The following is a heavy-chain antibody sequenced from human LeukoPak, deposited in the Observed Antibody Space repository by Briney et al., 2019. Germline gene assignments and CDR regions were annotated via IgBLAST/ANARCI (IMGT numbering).Heavy chain of an antibody. J-gene: IGHJ4*02. Sequence: SETLSLTCTVSGGSISSTNYYWGWIRQPPGKGLEWIGSVSYSGSTYYNPSLKSRITISEDTSKNQFSLKLSSVTAADTAVYYCASGGTSVQLEREVDYWGQGTLVTVSS. CDR2: VSYSGST. CDR3: ASGGTSVQLEREVDY. V-gene: IGHV4-39*07. CDR1: GGSISSTNYY. D-gene: IGHD1-1*01.